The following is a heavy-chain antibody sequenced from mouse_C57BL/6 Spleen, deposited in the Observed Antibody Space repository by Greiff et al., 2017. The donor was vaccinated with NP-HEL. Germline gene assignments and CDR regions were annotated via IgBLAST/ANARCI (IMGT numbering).Heavy chain of an antibody. J-gene: IGHJ2*01. CDR2: IYPGSGNT. V-gene: IGHV1-76*01. D-gene: IGHD4-1*01. CDR1: GYTFTDYY. CDR3: ARGDLGGGFDY. Sequence: VQLQQSGAELVRPGASVKLSCKASGYTFTDYYINWVKQRPGQGLEWIARIYPGSGNTYYNEKFKGKATLTAEKSSSTAYMQLSSLTSEDSAVYVCARGDLGGGFDYWGQGTTLTVSS.